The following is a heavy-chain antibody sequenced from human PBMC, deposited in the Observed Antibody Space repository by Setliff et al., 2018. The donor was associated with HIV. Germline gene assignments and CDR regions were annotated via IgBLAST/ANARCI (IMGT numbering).Heavy chain of an antibody. CDR1: GGSISSDDSY. CDR3: ARRSRKSGATDY. Sequence: TLSLTCTVSGGSISSDDSYWSWTRQPPGKGLQWIGYIYYSGSAYYNPSLRSRVTISTDTSKSQFSLNLNSVSAADTAMYYCARRSRKSGATDYWGQGTLVTVSS. V-gene: IGHV4-30-4*01. J-gene: IGHJ4*02. D-gene: IGHD3-10*01. CDR2: IYYSGSA.